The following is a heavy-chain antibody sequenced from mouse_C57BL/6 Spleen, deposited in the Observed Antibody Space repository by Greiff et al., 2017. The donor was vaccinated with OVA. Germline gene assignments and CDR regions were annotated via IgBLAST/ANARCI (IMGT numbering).Heavy chain of an antibody. CDR1: GYTFTSYW. CDR2: IYPSDSET. D-gene: IGHD3-2*02. J-gene: IGHJ3*01. V-gene: IGHV1-61*01. CDR3: ARGGSAWFAY. Sequence: QVQLQQSGAELVRPGSSVKLSCKASGYTFTSYWMDWVKQRPGQGLEWIGNIYPSDSETHYNQKFKDKATLTVDKSSSTAYMQLSSLTSEDSAVYYCARGGSAWFAYWGQGTLVTVSA.